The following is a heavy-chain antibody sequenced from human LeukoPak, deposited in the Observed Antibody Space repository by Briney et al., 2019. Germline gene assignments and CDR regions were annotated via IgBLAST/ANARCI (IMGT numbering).Heavy chain of an antibody. CDR1: GYTFTGYY. V-gene: IGHV1-2*06. CDR2: INPNSGGT. D-gene: IGHD3-16*02. CDR3: ARGGPYEYVWGSYRPFDY. Sequence: ASVKVSCKASGYTFTGYYMHWVRQAPGQGPEWMGRINPNSGGTNYAQKFQGRVTMTRDTSISTAYMELSRLRSDDTAVFYCARGGPYEYVWGSYRPFDYWGQGTLVTVSS. J-gene: IGHJ4*02.